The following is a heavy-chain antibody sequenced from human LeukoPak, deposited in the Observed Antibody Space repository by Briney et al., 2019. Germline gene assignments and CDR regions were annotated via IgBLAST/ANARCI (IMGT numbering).Heavy chain of an antibody. CDR3: TTDGHYYDSSGYYSYYSDY. Sequence: QPGGSLRLSCAASGFTFSSYWMHWVRQAPGKGLGWVSRINSYGSSTSYADSVKGRFTISRDNAKNTLYLQTNSLKTEDTAVYYCTTDGHYYDSSGYYSYYSDYWGQGTLVTVSS. V-gene: IGHV3-74*01. CDR1: GFTFSSYW. CDR2: INSYGSST. D-gene: IGHD3-22*01. J-gene: IGHJ4*02.